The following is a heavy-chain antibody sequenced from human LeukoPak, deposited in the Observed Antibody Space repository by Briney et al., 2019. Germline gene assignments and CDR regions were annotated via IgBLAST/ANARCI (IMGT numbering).Heavy chain of an antibody. V-gene: IGHV4-59*12. CDR2: IYYSGST. CDR3: ARGGSSYGEFDY. J-gene: IGHJ4*02. D-gene: IGHD5-18*01. CDR1: GGSISSYY. Sequence: PSETLSLTCTVSGGSISSYYWSWIRQPPGKGLEWIGYIYYSGSTNYNPSLKSRVTISVDTSKNQFSLKLSSVTAADTAVYYCARGGSSYGEFDYWGQGTLVTVSS.